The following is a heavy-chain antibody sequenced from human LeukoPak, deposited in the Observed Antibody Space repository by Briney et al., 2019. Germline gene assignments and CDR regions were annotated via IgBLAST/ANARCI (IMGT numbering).Heavy chain of an antibody. CDR1: GGTFSSYA. Sequence: SVKVSCKASGGTFSSYAISWVRQPPEQGLEWMGGIIPISGKANYAQKFQGRGTFTTDESTSTAYMELTSLRSEDTAVYYCARGGTFYRRTLLNYFDYWGEGSLVTVSS. CDR2: IIPISGKA. V-gene: IGHV1-69*05. D-gene: IGHD1-14*01. CDR3: ARGGTFYRRTLLNYFDY. J-gene: IGHJ4*02.